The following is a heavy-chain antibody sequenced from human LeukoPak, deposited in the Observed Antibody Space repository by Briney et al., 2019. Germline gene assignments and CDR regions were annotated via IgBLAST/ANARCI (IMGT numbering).Heavy chain of an antibody. J-gene: IGHJ5*02. CDR3: ARVKFGVTGDFNWFDP. CDR2: IYYSGST. Sequence: SETLSLTCTVSGGSISSYYWSWIRQPPGKGLEWIGYIYYSGSTNYNPSLKSRVTMSVDTSKNQFSLKLSSVTAADTPVYYCARVKFGVTGDFNWFDPWGQGTLVTVSS. D-gene: IGHD7-27*01. V-gene: IGHV4-59*01. CDR1: GGSISSYY.